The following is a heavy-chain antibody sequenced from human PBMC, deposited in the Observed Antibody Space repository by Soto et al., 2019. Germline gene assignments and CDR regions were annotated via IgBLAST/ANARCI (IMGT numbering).Heavy chain of an antibody. CDR2: ITSSGSPM. V-gene: IGHV3-48*03. CDR3: ARLHCSSTNCSYNYYYGMDV. D-gene: IGHD2-2*01. CDR1: GFTFTNYE. Sequence: GGSLRLSCGASGFTFTNYEMKWVRHAPGKGLEWVAYITSSGSPMYYADSVKGRFTISRDNVRNSLYLQMNSLRAEDTAVYYCARLHCSSTNCSYNYYYGMDVWGQGTTVTVS. J-gene: IGHJ6*02.